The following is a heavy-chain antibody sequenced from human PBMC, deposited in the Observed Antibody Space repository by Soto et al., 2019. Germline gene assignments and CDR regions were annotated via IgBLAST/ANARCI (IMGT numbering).Heavy chain of an antibody. CDR1: GFTFSGSA. J-gene: IGHJ4*02. V-gene: IGHV3-73*01. CDR2: IRSKAHSYAT. CDR3: TSPPSVGY. Sequence: EVQLVESGGGLVQPGGSLKLSCAASGFTFSGSAIHWVRQASGKGLEWVGRIRSKAHSYATAYAASVKGRFTISRDDSKNTAYLQMNSLKTEDTAVYYCTSPPSVGYWGQGTLVTVSS.